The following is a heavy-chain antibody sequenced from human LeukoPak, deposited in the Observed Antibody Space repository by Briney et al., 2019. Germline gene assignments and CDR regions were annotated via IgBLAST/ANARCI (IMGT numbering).Heavy chain of an antibody. CDR2: INPDGSEK. V-gene: IGHV3-7*05. CDR3: ARGGGSGHHFDC. J-gene: IGHJ4*02. CDR1: GLTFSNFW. D-gene: IGHD3-3*01. Sequence: PGGSLRLSCAASGLTFSNFWMSWVRQAPGKGLEWVANINPDGSEKNYVGSVKGRFTISRDNAKSSLYLQMNSLGVEDTAVYYCARGGGSGHHFDCWGQGTLVTVSS.